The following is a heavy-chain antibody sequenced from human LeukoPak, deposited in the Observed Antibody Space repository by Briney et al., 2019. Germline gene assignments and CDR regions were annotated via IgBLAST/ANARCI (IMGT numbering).Heavy chain of an antibody. CDR3: ASVYYGSGSYFAFDL. CDR1: GYSFTSYW. D-gene: IGHD3-10*01. J-gene: IGHJ3*01. V-gene: IGHV5-51*01. Sequence: PEESLKISCKGSGYSFTSYWIGWVRQMPGKGLEWMGIIYPGDSDPRYSPSFQGQVTISADKSISTAYLQWSSLKASDTAMYYCASVYYGSGSYFAFDLWGQGTTVTVSS. CDR2: IYPGDSDP.